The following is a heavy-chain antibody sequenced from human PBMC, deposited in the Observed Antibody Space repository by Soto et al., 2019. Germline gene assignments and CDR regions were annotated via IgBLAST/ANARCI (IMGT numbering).Heavy chain of an antibody. CDR1: GVTFSNAW. D-gene: IGHD3-9*01. V-gene: IGHV3-15*07. J-gene: IGHJ6*02. Sequence: GGSLRLSCAASGVTFSNAWMNWVRQAPGKGLEWVGRIKSKTDGGTTDYAAPVKGRFTISRDDSKNTLYLQMNSLKTEDTAVYYCTTTGVLRYPVSGMDVWGQGTTVTVSS. CDR3: TTTGVLRYPVSGMDV. CDR2: IKSKTDGGTT.